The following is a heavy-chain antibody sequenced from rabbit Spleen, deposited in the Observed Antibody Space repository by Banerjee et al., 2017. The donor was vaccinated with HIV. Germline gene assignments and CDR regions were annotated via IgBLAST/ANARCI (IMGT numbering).Heavy chain of an antibody. CDR3: ARNYVNAFDP. CDR1: GFSFSSNW. CDR2: IDTNDGDT. D-gene: IGHD1-1*01. V-gene: IGHV1S45*01. J-gene: IGHJ2*01. Sequence: EESGGDLVKPEGSLKLSCTVSGFSFSSNWICWVRQAPGKGLEWIACIDTNDGDTDYANWPKGRFTISKTSSTTVTLQMTSLTAADTATYFCARNYVNAFDPWGPGTLVTVS.